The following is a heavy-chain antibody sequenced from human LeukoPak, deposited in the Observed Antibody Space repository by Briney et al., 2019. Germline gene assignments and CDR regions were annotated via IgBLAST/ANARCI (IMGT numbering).Heavy chain of an antibody. D-gene: IGHD1-26*01. CDR2: IYHSGST. J-gene: IGHJ4*02. CDR1: GYSISSGYY. Sequence: SETLSLTCTVSGYSISSGYYWGWIRQPPGQGLEWIGSIYHSGSTYYNPSLKSRVTISVDTSKNQFSLKLSSVTAADTAVYYCARVEASGSFRLDYWGQGTLVTVSS. V-gene: IGHV4-38-2*02. CDR3: ARVEASGSFRLDY.